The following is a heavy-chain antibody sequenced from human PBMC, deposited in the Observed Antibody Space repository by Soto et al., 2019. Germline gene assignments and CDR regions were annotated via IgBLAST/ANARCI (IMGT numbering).Heavy chain of an antibody. D-gene: IGHD3-3*01. CDR3: AREIGHDFWSGYYHGMDV. J-gene: IGHJ6*02. Sequence: PSETLSLTCTVSGGSISSYYWSWIRQPPGKGLEWIGYIYYSGSTNYNPSLKSRVTISVDTSKNQFSLKLSSVTAADTAVYYCAREIGHDFWSGYYHGMDVWGQGTTVTVS. V-gene: IGHV4-59*01. CDR1: GGSISSYY. CDR2: IYYSGST.